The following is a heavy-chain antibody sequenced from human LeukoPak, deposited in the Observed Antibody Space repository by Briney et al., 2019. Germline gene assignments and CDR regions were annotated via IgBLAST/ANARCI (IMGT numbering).Heavy chain of an antibody. J-gene: IGHJ6*02. CDR3: ARDPVEFLESLRVQYYYRFDV. D-gene: IGHD3-3*02. V-gene: IGHV3-11*05. CDR1: GFTFSDHY. Sequence: GGSLRLSCAASGFTFSDHYMSWIRQSPGKGLEWISYISSTSPYTTYADSVEGRFTISRDNAKNSVYLQMSSLRAEDTAIYYCARDPVEFLESLRVQYYYRFDVWGQGTTVTVSS. CDR2: ISSTSPYT.